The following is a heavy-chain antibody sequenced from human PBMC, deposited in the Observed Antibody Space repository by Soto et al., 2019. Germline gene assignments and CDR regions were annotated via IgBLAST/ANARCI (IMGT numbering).Heavy chain of an antibody. CDR1: GGTFSSYA. D-gene: IGHD6-6*01. Sequence: QVQLVQSGAEVKKPGSSVKVSCKASGGTFSSYAISWVRQAPGQGLEWMGGIIPIFGTANYAQKFQGRVTITADKSTSTAYMELSSLRSEDTAVYYCARALAARRMSYYYYGMDVWGQGTTVTVSS. CDR3: ARALAARRMSYYYYGMDV. V-gene: IGHV1-69*06. CDR2: IIPIFGTA. J-gene: IGHJ6*02.